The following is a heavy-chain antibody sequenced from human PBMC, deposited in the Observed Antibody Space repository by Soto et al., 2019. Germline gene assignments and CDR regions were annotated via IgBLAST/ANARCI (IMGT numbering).Heavy chain of an antibody. Sequence: PGGSLRLSCVASGFTFISYSINWVRQAPGKGLEWVSSITSASHMYYGDSVKGRFTVSRDNAKNSMYLQMNSLRAEDTAVYYCARGSLSYFDYWGQGTLVTVSS. CDR3: ARGSLSYFDY. CDR2: ITSASHM. J-gene: IGHJ4*02. D-gene: IGHD3-10*01. V-gene: IGHV3-21*01. CDR1: GFTFISYS.